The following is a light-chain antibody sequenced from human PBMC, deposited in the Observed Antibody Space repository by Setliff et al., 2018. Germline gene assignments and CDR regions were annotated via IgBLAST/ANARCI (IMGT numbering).Light chain of an antibody. J-gene: IGLJ2*01. V-gene: IGLV2-14*01. CDR3: SSYSNSGTFVV. Sequence: QSVLTQPASVSGSPGQSITISCTGTSSDVGGYNFVSWYRQHPGKAPKVMIYDVTKRPSGVSNRFSGSKSGNTASLTISGLQAEDEADYYCSSYSNSGTFVVFGGGTQLTV. CDR1: SSDVGGYNF. CDR2: DVT.